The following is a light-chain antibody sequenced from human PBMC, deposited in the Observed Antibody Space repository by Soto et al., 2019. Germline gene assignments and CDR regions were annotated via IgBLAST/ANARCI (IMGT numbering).Light chain of an antibody. CDR1: QSVSSSY. J-gene: IGKJ2*01. V-gene: IGKV3-20*01. CDR2: GAS. CDR3: QQYNNWPPYT. Sequence: EILLTQSPGTLSLSPGERATLSCRASQSVSSSYLAWYQQKPGQAPRLLIYGASSRATGIPDRFSGSGSGTEFTLTISSLQSEDFAVYYCQQYNNWPPYTFGQGTKVDIK.